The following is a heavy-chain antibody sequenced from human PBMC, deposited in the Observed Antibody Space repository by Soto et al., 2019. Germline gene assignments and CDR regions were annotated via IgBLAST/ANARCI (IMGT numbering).Heavy chain of an antibody. Sequence: EVQLVESGGGLVQPGGSLRLSCAASGFTFSSYSMNWVRQAPGKGLEWVSYISSSSSTIYYADSVKGRFTIYRDNAKNALYLQMNSLRDEDTAVYYCARNGEEWFGELDFDYWGQGTLVTVSS. CDR2: ISSSSSTI. V-gene: IGHV3-48*02. J-gene: IGHJ4*02. CDR1: GFTFSSYS. D-gene: IGHD3-10*01. CDR3: ARNGEEWFGELDFDY.